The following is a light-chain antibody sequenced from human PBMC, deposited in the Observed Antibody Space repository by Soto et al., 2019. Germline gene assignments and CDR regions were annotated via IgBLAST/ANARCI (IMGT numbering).Light chain of an antibody. Sequence: DIQMTQSPSTLSASVGDRVTITCRASQSISSWLSWYQQKPVKAPKRLIYDASSWESGFPSRFSGSRSGTEFTLNTISLQPDDFATYDCPQYNSYLWTFGKGTKVEIK. CDR3: PQYNSYLWT. J-gene: IGKJ1*01. V-gene: IGKV1-5*01. CDR2: DAS. CDR1: QSISSW.